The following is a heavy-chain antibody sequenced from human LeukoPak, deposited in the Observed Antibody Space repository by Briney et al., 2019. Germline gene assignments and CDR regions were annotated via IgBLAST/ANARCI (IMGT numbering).Heavy chain of an antibody. J-gene: IGHJ4*02. CDR3: ASHLSKEITMIVVDFDY. Sequence: SETLSLTCTVSGGSISSYYWGWIRQPPGKGLEWIGSIYYSGSIYYNPSLKSRVTISVDTSKNQFSLKLSSVTAADTAVYYCASHLSKEITMIVVDFDYWGQGTLVTVSS. D-gene: IGHD3-22*01. CDR2: IYYSGSI. V-gene: IGHV4-39*07. CDR1: GGSISSYY.